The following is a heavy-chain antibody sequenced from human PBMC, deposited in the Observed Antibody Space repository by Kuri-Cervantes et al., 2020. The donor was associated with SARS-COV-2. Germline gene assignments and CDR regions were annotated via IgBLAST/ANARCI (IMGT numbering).Heavy chain of an antibody. J-gene: IGHJ4*02. V-gene: IGHV4-34*01. CDR1: GGSFSGYY. D-gene: IGHD2-21*02. CDR3: ASVVTAIDY. Sequence: SETLSLTCAVYGGSFSGYYWSWIRQPPGKGLEWIGEINHSGSTNYNPSLKSRVTVSVDTSKNQFSLKLSSVTAADTAVYYCASVVTAIDYWGQGTRVTGSS. CDR2: INHSGST.